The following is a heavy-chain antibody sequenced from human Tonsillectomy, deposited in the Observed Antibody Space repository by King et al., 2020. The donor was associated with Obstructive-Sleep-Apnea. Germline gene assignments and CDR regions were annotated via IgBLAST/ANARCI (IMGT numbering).Heavy chain of an antibody. J-gene: IGHJ6*02. Sequence: TLKESGPVLVKPTETLTLTCTVSGFSLSTARMGVSWIRQPPGKALEWLAHVFSNDEKSYSTSLKSRLTISKDTSKSQVGLTMTNMDPVDTATYYCARSKNTAMVSYYGMDVWGQGTTVTVSS. CDR3: ARSKNTAMVSYYGMDV. D-gene: IGHD5-18*01. V-gene: IGHV2-26*01. CDR1: GFSLSTARMG. CDR2: VFSNDEK.